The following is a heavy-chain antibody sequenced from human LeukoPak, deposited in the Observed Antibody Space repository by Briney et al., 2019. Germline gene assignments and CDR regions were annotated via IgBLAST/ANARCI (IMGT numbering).Heavy chain of an antibody. D-gene: IGHD3-10*01. CDR3: AKEFSDGSGTEPSWFDP. Sequence: GRSLRLSCAASGFTFSSYGMHWVRQAPGKGLEWVAVIWYDGSNKYYADSVKGRFTISRDNSKNTLYLQMNSLRAEDTAVYYCAKEFSDGSGTEPSWFDPWGQGTLVTVSS. V-gene: IGHV3-33*06. CDR1: GFTFSSYG. J-gene: IGHJ5*02. CDR2: IWYDGSNK.